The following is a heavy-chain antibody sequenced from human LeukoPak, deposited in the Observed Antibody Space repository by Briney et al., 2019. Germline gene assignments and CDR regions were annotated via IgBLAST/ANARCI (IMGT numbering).Heavy chain of an antibody. J-gene: IGHJ4*02. Sequence: GASVKVSCKASGFTFTSSAVQWVRQARGQRLEWIGWIVVGSGNTNYAQKFQERVTITRDMSTSTAYMELSSLRSEDTAVYYCAAGSGSHYYFDLWGQGTLVTAS. CDR2: IVVGSGNT. CDR3: AAGSGSHYYFDL. D-gene: IGHD3-22*01. V-gene: IGHV1-58*01. CDR1: GFTFTSSA.